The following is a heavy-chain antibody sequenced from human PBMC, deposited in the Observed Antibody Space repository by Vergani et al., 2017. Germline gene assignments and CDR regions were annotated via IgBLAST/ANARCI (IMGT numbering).Heavy chain of an antibody. CDR2: IYYSGST. D-gene: IGHD5-18*01. J-gene: IGHJ6*03. Sequence: QVQLQESGPGLVKPSETLSLTCTVSGGSISSYYWSWIRQPPGKGLEWIGYIYYSGSTNYNPSLKSRVTISVDTSKNQFSLKLSSVTAADTVVYYCAREAGGYSYGSYGWGYYYYMDVWGKGTTVTVSS. V-gene: IGHV4-59*12. CDR3: AREAGGYSYGSYGWGYYYYMDV. CDR1: GGSISSYY.